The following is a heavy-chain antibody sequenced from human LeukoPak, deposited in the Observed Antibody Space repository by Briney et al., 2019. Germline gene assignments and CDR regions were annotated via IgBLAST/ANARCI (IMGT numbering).Heavy chain of an antibody. D-gene: IGHD6-13*01. CDR2: ISYDGSNK. J-gene: IGHJ4*02. CDR3: ARDRGQQLPFDY. Sequence: GGSLRLSCAASGFTFSSYAMHWVRQAPGKGLEWVAVISYDGSNKYYADSVKGRFTISRDNAKNSLYLQMNSLRAEDTAVYYCARDRGQQLPFDYWGQGTLVTVSS. CDR1: GFTFSSYA. V-gene: IGHV3-30*04.